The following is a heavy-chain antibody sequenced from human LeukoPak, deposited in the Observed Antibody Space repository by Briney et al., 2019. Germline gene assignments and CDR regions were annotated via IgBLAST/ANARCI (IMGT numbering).Heavy chain of an antibody. Sequence: GESLRISCKGSGYSFTSYWIGWVRQMPGKGLEWMGIIYPGDSDTRYSPSFQGQATISADKSISTAYLQWSSLKASDTAMYYCARLYYYDSSGYYPFDYWGQGTLVTVSS. CDR2: IYPGDSDT. CDR3: ARLYYYDSSGYYPFDY. CDR1: GYSFTSYW. J-gene: IGHJ4*02. D-gene: IGHD3-22*01. V-gene: IGHV5-51*01.